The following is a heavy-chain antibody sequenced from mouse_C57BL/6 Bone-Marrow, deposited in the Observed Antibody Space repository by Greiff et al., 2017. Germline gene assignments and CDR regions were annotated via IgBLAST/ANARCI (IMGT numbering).Heavy chain of an antibody. V-gene: IGHV14-4*01. D-gene: IGHD1-2*01. CDR1: GFNFKDDY. Sequence: VQLQQSGAELVRPGASVKLSCKASGFNFKDDYMHWVKQRPEQGLEWIGWIDPENGDTEYASKFQGKATITADTSSNTAYLQLSSLTSEDTADYCCTTEEEHGGRDYWGRGTLVTVSA. J-gene: IGHJ3*01. CDR3: TTEEEHGGRDY. CDR2: IDPENGDT.